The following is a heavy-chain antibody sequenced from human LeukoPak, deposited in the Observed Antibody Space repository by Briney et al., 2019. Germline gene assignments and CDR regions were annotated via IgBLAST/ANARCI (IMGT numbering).Heavy chain of an antibody. CDR2: IYSGGDT. Sequence: GGSLRLSCAASGFTVRSYYMAWVRQAPGKGLEWVSVIYSGGDTYYADSVKGRFTISRDNSKNTLFLQMDSLRVEDTAVYYCVKGKDLYGALDIWGQGTMVTVSS. CDR1: GFTVRSYY. J-gene: IGHJ3*02. CDR3: VKGKDLYGALDI. D-gene: IGHD3-16*01. V-gene: IGHV3-66*01.